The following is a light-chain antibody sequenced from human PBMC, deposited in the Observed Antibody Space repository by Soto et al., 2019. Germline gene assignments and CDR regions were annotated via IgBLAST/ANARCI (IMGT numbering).Light chain of an antibody. V-gene: IGKV3-15*01. CDR2: DAS. Sequence: EIVMTQSPATLSVPPGERATPSCRASQNLNSNLAWYQQKPGQAPRLLIYDASTRATGIPVRFSGSGSGTEFTLTISSLQSEDFAVYYCQQYNNWPLTFGGGTKVEIK. J-gene: IGKJ4*01. CDR1: QNLNSN. CDR3: QQYNNWPLT.